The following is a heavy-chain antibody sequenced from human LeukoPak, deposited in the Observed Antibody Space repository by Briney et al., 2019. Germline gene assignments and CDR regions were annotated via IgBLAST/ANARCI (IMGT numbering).Heavy chain of an antibody. V-gene: IGHV4-4*07. Sequence: SETLSLTCTVSGGSLNRFYWAWIRQPAGRGLEWIGRIHSGGTTNYNPSLESRLTFSLDTSQNHFSLKLNSVTAAGTAVYYCARDSPDGYTSGHYFYYLDVWSKGTTVTVSS. D-gene: IGHD5-18*01. CDR3: ARDSPDGYTSGHYFYYLDV. CDR1: GGSLNRFY. J-gene: IGHJ6*03. CDR2: IHSGGTT.